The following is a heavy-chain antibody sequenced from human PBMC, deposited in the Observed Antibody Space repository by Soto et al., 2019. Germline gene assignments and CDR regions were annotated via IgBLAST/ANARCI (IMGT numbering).Heavy chain of an antibody. CDR2: IIPIFGTA. J-gene: IGHJ6*02. D-gene: IGHD3-22*01. V-gene: IGHV1-69*13. CDR1: GGTFSSYA. CDR3: AREWGSHYYDSSGPSYYGMDG. Sequence: GASVKVSCKASGGTFSSYAISWVLQAPGQGLEWMGGIIPIFGTANYAQKFQGRVTITADESTSTAYMELSSLRSEDTAVYYCAREWGSHYYDSSGPSYYGMDGWGQGTTVTVYS.